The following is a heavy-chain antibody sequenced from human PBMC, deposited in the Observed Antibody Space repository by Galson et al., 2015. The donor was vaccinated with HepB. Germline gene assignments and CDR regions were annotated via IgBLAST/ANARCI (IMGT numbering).Heavy chain of an antibody. CDR2: ISYDGSEK. CDR1: GFTFNSYD. Sequence: SLRPSCAASGFTFNSYDMQWIRQTPGKGLEWVALISYDGSEKYYADSVKGRFTISRDNSKNTLDLQMNSLTAVDTGIYYCVRDKVIRGFVVSDNDSWGQGTLVTVSS. J-gene: IGHJ4*02. D-gene: IGHD3-10*01. V-gene: IGHV3-30*04. CDR3: VRDKVIRGFVVSDNDS.